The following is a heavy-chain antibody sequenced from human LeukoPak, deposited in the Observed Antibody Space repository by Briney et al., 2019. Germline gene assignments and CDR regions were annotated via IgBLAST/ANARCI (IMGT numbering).Heavy chain of an antibody. CDR2: IYTSGST. Sequence: SQTLSLTCTVSGGSISSGSYYWSWIRQPAGKGLEWIGRIYTSGSTNYNPSLKSRVTISVDTSKNQFSLKLSSVTAADTAVYYCARDLTDYSKTLGAFNWFDPWGQGTLVTVSS. CDR3: ARDLTDYSKTLGAFNWFDP. V-gene: IGHV4-61*02. J-gene: IGHJ5*02. CDR1: GGSISSGSYY. D-gene: IGHD4-11*01.